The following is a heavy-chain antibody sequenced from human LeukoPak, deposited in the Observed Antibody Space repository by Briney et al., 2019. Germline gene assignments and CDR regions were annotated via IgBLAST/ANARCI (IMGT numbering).Heavy chain of an antibody. Sequence: SETLSLTCSVSIGSISSSKWWSWVRQSPVKGLEWIGEIYLYGTTNYNPSFTSRVTMSVDRSRNQFSLKLTSVTAADTAVYYCARAGAAAALGRFDNWGQGILVTVSS. J-gene: IGHJ4*02. CDR1: IGSISSSKW. D-gene: IGHD6-13*01. V-gene: IGHV4-4*02. CDR2: IYLYGTT. CDR3: ARAGAAAALGRFDN.